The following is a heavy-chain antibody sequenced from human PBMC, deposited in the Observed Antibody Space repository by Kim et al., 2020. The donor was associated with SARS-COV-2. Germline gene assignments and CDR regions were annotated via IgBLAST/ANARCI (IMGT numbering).Heavy chain of an antibody. J-gene: IGHJ4*02. CDR3: ARGYDFWSSPNRIDY. Sequence: GGSLRLSCAASGFTFSSYSMNWVRQAPGKGLEWVSSISSSSSYIYYADSVKGRFTISRDNAKNSLYLQMNSLRAEDTAVYYCARGYDFWSSPNRIDYWGQGTLVTVSS. V-gene: IGHV3-21*01. D-gene: IGHD3-3*01. CDR2: ISSSSSYI. CDR1: GFTFSSYS.